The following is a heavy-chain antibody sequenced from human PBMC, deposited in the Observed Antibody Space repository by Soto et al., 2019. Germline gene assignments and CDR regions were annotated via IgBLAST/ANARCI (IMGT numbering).Heavy chain of an antibody. Sequence: ASVKVSCKASGYTFTSYGISWVRQAPGQGLEWMGWISAYNGNTNYAQKLQGRVTMTTDTSTSTAYMALRSLRSDDTAVYYCARERGLIVGATPYYYGMDVWGQGTTVTVS. D-gene: IGHD1-26*01. V-gene: IGHV1-18*01. CDR3: ARERGLIVGATPYYYGMDV. J-gene: IGHJ6*02. CDR2: ISAYNGNT. CDR1: GYTFTSYG.